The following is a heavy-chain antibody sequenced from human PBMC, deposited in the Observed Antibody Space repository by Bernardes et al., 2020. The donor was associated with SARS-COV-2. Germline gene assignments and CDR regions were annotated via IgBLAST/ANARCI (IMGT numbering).Heavy chain of an antibody. J-gene: IGHJ6*02. CDR1: GGSISSISYY. CDR3: ARHVGSYYFVMDV. V-gene: IGHV4-39*01. Sequence: SETLSLTCTVSGGSISSISYYWGWIRQPPGKGLEWIGSIYYSGSTYHNPSLKSRVTISVDTSKKQFSLKLNSVTAADTAVYYCARHVGSYYFVMDVWGQGTTVTVSS. D-gene: IGHD6-25*01. CDR2: IYYSGST.